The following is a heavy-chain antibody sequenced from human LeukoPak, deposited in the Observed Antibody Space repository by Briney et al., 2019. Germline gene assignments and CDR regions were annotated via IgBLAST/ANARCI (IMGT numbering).Heavy chain of an antibody. D-gene: IGHD3-22*01. J-gene: IGHJ4*02. CDR3: TGKYYYDSSGYYYVDY. CDR2: IYHSGST. Sequence: SETLSLTCAVSGYSISSGYFWGWIRQSPGKGLEWIGSIYHSGSTYYNPSLKSRVTISVDTSKNQFSLKLSSVTAADTAVYYCTGKYYYDSSGYYYVDYSGQGNLVTVSS. V-gene: IGHV4-38-2*01. CDR1: GYSISSGYF.